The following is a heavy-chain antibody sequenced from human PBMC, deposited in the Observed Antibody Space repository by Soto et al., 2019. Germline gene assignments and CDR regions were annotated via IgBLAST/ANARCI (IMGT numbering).Heavy chain of an antibody. D-gene: IGHD3-10*01. CDR1: GFTFSSYS. CDR2: VGGGGENT. J-gene: IGHJ4*02. CDR3: AKRDSGSGRSPPLINY. Sequence: EVQLLESGGGLVQPGGSLRLSCAASGFTFSSYSMNWVRQAPGKGLEWVATVGGGGENTFYADSVKGRFTISRDDSQNTLDLQMNSLRAEDTAVYFCAKRDSGSGRSPPLINYWGQGTLGTVSS. V-gene: IGHV3-23*01.